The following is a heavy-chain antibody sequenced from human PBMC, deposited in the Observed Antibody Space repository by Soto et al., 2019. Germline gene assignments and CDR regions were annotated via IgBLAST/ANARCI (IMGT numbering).Heavy chain of an antibody. CDR2: IILIFGTA. J-gene: IGHJ5*02. V-gene: IGHV1-69*12. CDR1: GGTFSSYA. Sequence: QVQLVQSGAEVKKPGSSVKVSCTSSGGTFSSYAISWLRQAPGQGLEGLGGIILIFGTANYAQKFQARVTITADEATSTAYMELSSLRSEDTAVYYCARGGDYYDSIGYLNWFDPWGQGTLVTVSS. D-gene: IGHD3-22*01. CDR3: ARGGDYYDSIGYLNWFDP.